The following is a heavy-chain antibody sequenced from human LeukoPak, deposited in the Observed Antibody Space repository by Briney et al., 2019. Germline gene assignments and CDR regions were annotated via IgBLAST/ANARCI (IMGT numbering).Heavy chain of an antibody. CDR3: AKVPEVAQHYYYGMDV. V-gene: IGHV3-23*01. Sequence: GGSLRLSCAASGFTFSSYAMSWVRQAPGKGLEWVSAISGSGGSTYYADSVKGRFTISRDNSKNTLYLQMNSLRAEDTAVYYCAKVPEVAQHYYYGMDVWGQGTTVTVSS. CDR2: ISGSGGST. D-gene: IGHD2-15*01. CDR1: GFTFSSYA. J-gene: IGHJ6*02.